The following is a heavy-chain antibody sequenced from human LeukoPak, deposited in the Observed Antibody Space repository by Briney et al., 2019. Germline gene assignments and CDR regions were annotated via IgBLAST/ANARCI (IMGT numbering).Heavy chain of an antibody. CDR3: AKDLLRVTMIVVPIDY. D-gene: IGHD3-22*01. Sequence: GGSLRLSCAASGFTFSSYAMSWVRQAPGKGLEWVSAISGSGGSTYYADSVKGRFTISRDNSKNTLYLQMNSLRAKDTAVYYCAKDLLRVTMIVVPIDYWGQGTLVTVSS. CDR2: ISGSGGST. CDR1: GFTFSSYA. V-gene: IGHV3-23*01. J-gene: IGHJ4*02.